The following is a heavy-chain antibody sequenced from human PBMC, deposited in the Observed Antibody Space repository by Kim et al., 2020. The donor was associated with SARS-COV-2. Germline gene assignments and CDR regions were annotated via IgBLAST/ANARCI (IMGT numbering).Heavy chain of an antibody. J-gene: IGHJ6*02. D-gene: IGHD3-16*01. CDR1: GGSISSSNW. CDR3: ARRIMIGGGINYYYAMDV. Sequence: SETLSLTCAVSGGSISSSNWWSWVRQPPGKGLEWIGEIYHTGSTNYNPSLKSRVTISIDKAKNQFSLKLSSATAAATAVYYCARRIMIGGGINYYYAMDVWGQGTTVTVSS. V-gene: IGHV4-4*02. CDR2: IYHTGST.